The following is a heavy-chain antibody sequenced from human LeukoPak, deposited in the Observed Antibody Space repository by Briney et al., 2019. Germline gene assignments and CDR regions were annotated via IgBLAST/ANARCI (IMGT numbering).Heavy chain of an antibody. CDR1: GGSISSYY. CDR2: IFYSGST. J-gene: IGHJ4*02. V-gene: IGHV4-59*08. CDR3: ARHPSSSWSFDY. D-gene: IGHD6-13*01. Sequence: SETLSLTCTVSGGSISSYYWSWIRQPPGKGLEWIGYIFYSGSTNYNPSLKSRVTISVDTSENQFSLRLNSVTAADTAVYYCARHPSSSWSFDYWGQGTLVTVSS.